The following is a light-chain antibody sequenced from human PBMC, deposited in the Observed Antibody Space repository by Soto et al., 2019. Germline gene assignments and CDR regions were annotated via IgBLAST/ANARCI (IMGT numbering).Light chain of an antibody. Sequence: QSALTQPASVSGSPGQSITISCTGTSSDVGIYNLVSWYQQHPGKAPKLMIYEVSERPSGVSKRFSGSKSGDTASLTISGLQAEDEADYYCCSYAGSTTYVFGPGTKLTVL. CDR1: SSDVGIYNL. J-gene: IGLJ1*01. CDR2: EVS. CDR3: CSYAGSTTYV. V-gene: IGLV2-23*02.